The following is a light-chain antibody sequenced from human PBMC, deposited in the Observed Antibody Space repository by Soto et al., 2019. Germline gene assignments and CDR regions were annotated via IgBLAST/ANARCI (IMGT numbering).Light chain of an antibody. V-gene: IGKV4-1*01. J-gene: IGKJ5*01. CDR2: WAS. Sequence: DIVMTQSPDSLAVFLGERATINCRSNHSRFYNSYRKNYLVWYRQKPGQPPQLLIYWASARESGVPERFSGSGSGTDFTLTIDNLQAEDVAVYYCQQYLDTPITFGQGTRLEIK. CDR3: QQYLDTPIT. CDR1: HSRFYNSYRKNY.